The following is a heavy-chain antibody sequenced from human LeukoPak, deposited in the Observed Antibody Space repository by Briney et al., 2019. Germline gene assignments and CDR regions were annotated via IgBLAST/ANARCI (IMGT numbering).Heavy chain of an antibody. CDR1: GYTFTSYY. CDR3: ARVGVGVTAIPGNVNYYYYYGMDV. J-gene: IGHJ6*02. D-gene: IGHD2-21*02. CDR2: INPSGGST. Sequence: ASVKVSCKASGYTFTSYYMHWVRPAPAHGLAWMGIINPSGGSTSYAQKFQGRVTMTRGTSTSTVYMELSSLRSEDTAVYYCARVGVGVTAIPGNVNYYYYYGMDVCGQGTTVTVSS. V-gene: IGHV1-46*01.